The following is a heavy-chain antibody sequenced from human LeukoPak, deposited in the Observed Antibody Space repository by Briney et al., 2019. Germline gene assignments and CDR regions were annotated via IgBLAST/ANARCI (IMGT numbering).Heavy chain of an antibody. CDR2: ISSSGTTV. Sequence: PGGSLRLSCTASGFSLSSFEMNWVRQAPGKGLEWVSYISSSGTTVYYADSVKGRFTISRDNARNSLFLQMNSLGVEDTAVYYCARDQLQTWPWAGYYGLDVWGQGTTVTVSS. J-gene: IGHJ6*02. D-gene: IGHD4-23*01. CDR1: GFSLSSFE. CDR3: ARDQLQTWPWAGYYGLDV. V-gene: IGHV3-48*03.